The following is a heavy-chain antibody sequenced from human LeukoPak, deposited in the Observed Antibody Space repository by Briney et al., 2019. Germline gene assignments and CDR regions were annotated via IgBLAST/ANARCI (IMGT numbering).Heavy chain of an antibody. D-gene: IGHD2-2*01. Sequence: GGSLRLSCAASGFTFSSYAMSWVRQAPGKGLEWVSGISGSGFSTYYADSVKGRFTISRDNSKNTLYLQMNSLRAEDTAVYYCAKADCSTTSCYFDPWGQGTLVTVSS. CDR2: ISGSGFST. CDR1: GFTFSSYA. J-gene: IGHJ5*02. V-gene: IGHV3-23*01. CDR3: AKADCSTTSCYFDP.